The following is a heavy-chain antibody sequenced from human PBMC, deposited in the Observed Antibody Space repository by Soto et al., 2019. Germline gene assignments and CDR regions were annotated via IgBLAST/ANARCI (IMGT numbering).Heavy chain of an antibody. CDR3: ARAPGCSGGSCYYYGMDV. V-gene: IGHV1-69*13. CDR1: GGTFSSYA. CDR2: IIPIFGTA. Sequence: SVKVSCKASGGTFSSYAISWVRQAPGQGLEWMGGIIPIFGTANYAQKFQGRVTITADESTSTAYMELSSLRSEDTAVYYCARAPGCSGGSCYYYGMDVWGQGTTVTVSS. D-gene: IGHD2-15*01. J-gene: IGHJ6*02.